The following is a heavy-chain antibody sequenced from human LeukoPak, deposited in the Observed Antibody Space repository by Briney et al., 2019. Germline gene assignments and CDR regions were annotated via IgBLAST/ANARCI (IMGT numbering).Heavy chain of an antibody. CDR2: INHSGST. D-gene: IGHD5-12*01. Sequence: PSETLSLTCAVYGGSFSGYYWSWIRQPPGKGLEWIGEINHSGSTNYNPSLKSRVTISVDTSKNQFSLKLSSVTAADTAVHYCARALAWLRDYYYYGMDVWGQGTTVTVSS. J-gene: IGHJ6*02. CDR3: ARALAWLRDYYYYGMDV. CDR1: GGSFSGYY. V-gene: IGHV4-34*01.